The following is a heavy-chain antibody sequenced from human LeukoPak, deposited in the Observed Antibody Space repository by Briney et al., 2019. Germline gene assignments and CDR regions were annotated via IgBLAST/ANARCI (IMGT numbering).Heavy chain of an antibody. Sequence: PSETLSLTCTVSGGSISSYYWGWIRQPPGKGLEWIGYIYYSGNTNYNPSLKSRVTISVDTSKNQFCLKLSSVTAADTAVYYCARGFGYGGNFLVYWGQGTLVTVSS. D-gene: IGHD4-23*01. CDR3: ARGFGYGGNFLVY. CDR1: GGSISSYY. CDR2: IYYSGNT. V-gene: IGHV4-59*01. J-gene: IGHJ4*02.